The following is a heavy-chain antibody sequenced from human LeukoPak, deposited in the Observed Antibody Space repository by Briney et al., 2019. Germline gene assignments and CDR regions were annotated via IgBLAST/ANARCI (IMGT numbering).Heavy chain of an antibody. V-gene: IGHV3-21*01. CDR3: GRDDSSGYGIEN. CDR1: LCTSSSYP. CDR2: IRIRMCLI. D-gene: IGHD3-22*01. J-gene: IGHJ4*02. Sequence: GGSLRLSCAPSLCTSSSYPMHWVRQAPWKGGEWVSSIRIRMCLIQHQDTVNGRFTISRDNAKKSLYLQMNSLRDEDTAVYYCGRDDSSGYGIENWGQGILVTVSS.